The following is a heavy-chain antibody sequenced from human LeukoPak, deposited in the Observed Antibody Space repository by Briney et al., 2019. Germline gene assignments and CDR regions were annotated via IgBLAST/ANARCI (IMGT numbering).Heavy chain of an antibody. D-gene: IGHD6-13*01. CDR3: ARDRPYSSSWNWFDP. CDR2: ISAYNGNT. V-gene: IGHV1-18*01. Sequence: GASVKVSCKASVYTVTSYGSSWVRQAPGQGVEWMGWISAYNGNTNYAQKLQGRVTMTTDTSTSTAYMELRSLRSDDTAVYYCARDRPYSSSWNWFDPWGQGTLVTVSS. CDR1: VYTVTSYG. J-gene: IGHJ5*02.